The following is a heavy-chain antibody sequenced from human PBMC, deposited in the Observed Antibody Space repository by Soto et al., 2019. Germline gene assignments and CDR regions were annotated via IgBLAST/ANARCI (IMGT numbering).Heavy chain of an antibody. CDR2: IDSDGSRI. J-gene: IGHJ4*02. V-gene: IGHV3-74*01. D-gene: IGHD2-15*01. CDR3: VRTSLVVAVATREDF. CDR1: GFTFSNYW. Sequence: EVQLVESGGGLVKPGESLRLSCAASGFTFSNYWMHWVRQAPGKGLVWVSRIDSDGSRITYADFVKGRFTISRDNAKNTVYLHMNSLTAEDTAVYYCVRTSLVVAVATREDFWGQGTLVTVSS.